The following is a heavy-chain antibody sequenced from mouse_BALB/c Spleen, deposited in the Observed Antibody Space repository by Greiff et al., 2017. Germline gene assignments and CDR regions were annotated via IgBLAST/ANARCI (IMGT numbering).Heavy chain of an antibody. CDR2: IWSGGST. CDR3: ARKDGNYYAMDY. D-gene: IGHD2-1*01. V-gene: IGHV2-2*02. CDR1: GFSLTSYG. J-gene: IGHJ4*01. Sequence: VKVVESGPGLVAPSQSLSITCTVSGFSLTSYGVSWVRQPPGKGLEWLGVIWSGGSTDYNAAFITRLSISKDNSKSQVFFKMNSLQANDTAIYYCARKDGNYYAMDYWGQGTSVTVSS.